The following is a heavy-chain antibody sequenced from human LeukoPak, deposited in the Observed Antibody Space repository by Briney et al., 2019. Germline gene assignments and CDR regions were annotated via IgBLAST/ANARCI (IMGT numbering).Heavy chain of an antibody. D-gene: IGHD6-19*01. Sequence: GGSLRLSCAASGFTFSSYAMHWVRQAPGKGLEWVAVISYDGSNKYYADSVKGRFTISRDNSKNTLYLQMNSLRAEDAAVYYCARDWAGIAVAGSWYFDYWGQGTLVTVSS. J-gene: IGHJ4*02. V-gene: IGHV3-30-3*01. CDR3: ARDWAGIAVAGSWYFDY. CDR1: GFTFSSYA. CDR2: ISYDGSNK.